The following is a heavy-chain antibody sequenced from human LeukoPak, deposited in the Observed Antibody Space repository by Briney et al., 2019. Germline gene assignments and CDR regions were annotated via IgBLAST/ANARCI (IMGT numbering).Heavy chain of an antibody. CDR3: ARAGGGGLPSYFDY. V-gene: IGHV3-21*01. D-gene: IGHD2-21*02. Sequence: PGGSLRLSCAASGFTFSSYSMNWVRQAPGKGLEWVSSITGSGSYIYYADSVKGRFTISKDNAKNSLYLQMNSLRAEDTAVYYCARAGGGGLPSYFDYWGQGTLVTVSS. J-gene: IGHJ4*02. CDR2: ITGSGSYI. CDR1: GFTFSSYS.